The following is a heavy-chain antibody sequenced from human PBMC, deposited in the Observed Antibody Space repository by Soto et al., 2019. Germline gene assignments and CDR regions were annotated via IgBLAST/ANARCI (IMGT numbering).Heavy chain of an antibody. D-gene: IGHD3-9*01. Sequence: QVQLVESGGGVVQPGRSLRLSCAASGFTFRSYGMHWVRQAPGKGLEWVAIIPYDGSNKYYADSVKGRFTISRDNTKNTLYLLMNSLRAADTAVYYCAKGRYMYYAILTAYPTNYEAFDSWGQGTVVTVSS. CDR3: AKGRYMYYAILTAYPTNYEAFDS. J-gene: IGHJ3*02. CDR2: IPYDGSNK. CDR1: GFTFRSYG. V-gene: IGHV3-30*18.